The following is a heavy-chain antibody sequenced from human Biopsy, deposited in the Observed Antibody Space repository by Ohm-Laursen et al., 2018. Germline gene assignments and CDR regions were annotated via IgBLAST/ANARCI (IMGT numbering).Heavy chain of an antibody. Sequence: LVKVSRKTSGYTFTGYFLHWVRQVPGQGLERIGWINPNSGTTKIAENFQGSVTITRDTSITTAYLDLTRLTSDDTAVYFCAKGQDLTAGAEYFQYWGQGALITVSS. D-gene: IGHD3-9*01. J-gene: IGHJ1*01. CDR1: GYTFTGYF. CDR3: AKGQDLTAGAEYFQY. CDR2: INPNSGTT. V-gene: IGHV1-2*04.